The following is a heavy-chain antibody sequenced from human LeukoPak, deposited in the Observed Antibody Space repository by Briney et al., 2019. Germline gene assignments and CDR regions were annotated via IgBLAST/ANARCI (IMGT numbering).Heavy chain of an antibody. CDR2: IYYSGST. D-gene: IGHD1-26*01. V-gene: IGHV4-4*02. CDR1: GGSISSSNW. Sequence: SETLSLTCAVSGGSISSSNWWCWVRQPPGKGLEWIGEIYYSGSTNYNPSLKSRATISLDKSKNQFSLKLSSVTAADTAVYYCARSGSHSVDAFDIWGQGTMVTVSS. CDR3: ARSGSHSVDAFDI. J-gene: IGHJ3*02.